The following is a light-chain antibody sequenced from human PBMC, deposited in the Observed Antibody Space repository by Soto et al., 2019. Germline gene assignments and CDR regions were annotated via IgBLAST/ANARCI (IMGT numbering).Light chain of an antibody. Sequence: EMVLTQSPGTLSLSPGERATLSCRASQSVSSSYLAWYQQKPGQAPRLLIYGASSRATGIPDRFSGSGSGTDFTLTISRLEPEDFAMYYCHQYGISPPVTFGQGTRREIK. CDR3: HQYGISPPVT. J-gene: IGKJ5*01. CDR2: GAS. V-gene: IGKV3-20*01. CDR1: QSVSSSY.